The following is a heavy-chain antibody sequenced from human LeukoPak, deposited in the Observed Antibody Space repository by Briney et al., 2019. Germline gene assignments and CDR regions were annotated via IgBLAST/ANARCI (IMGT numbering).Heavy chain of an antibody. V-gene: IGHV4-38-2*01. CDR1: GYSISSGYY. D-gene: IGHD3-3*01. J-gene: IGHJ4*02. Sequence: SETLSLTCAVSGYSISSGYYWGWIRQPPGKGLEWIGSIYHSGSTYHNPSLKSRVTISVDTSKNQFSLKLSSVTAADTAVYYCARRRFWSGSSYFDYWGQGTLVTVSS. CDR3: ARRRFWSGSSYFDY. CDR2: IYHSGST.